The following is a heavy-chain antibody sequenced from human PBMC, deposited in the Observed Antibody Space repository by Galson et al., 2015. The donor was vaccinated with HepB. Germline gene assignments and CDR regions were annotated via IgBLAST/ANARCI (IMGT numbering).Heavy chain of an antibody. CDR2: IWYDGTNK. J-gene: IGHJ6*02. D-gene: IGHD2-2*01. Sequence: SLRLSCAASGFTFSSHGMHWVRQAPGKGLEWVAVIWYDGTNKSYADSVKGRFIISRDNSKNTLYLQMNSLRADDTAVYYCVKDGGYCSSTSCHIYFYGLDVWGQGTTVTVSS. V-gene: IGHV3-33*06. CDR3: VKDGGYCSSTSCHIYFYGLDV. CDR1: GFTFSSHG.